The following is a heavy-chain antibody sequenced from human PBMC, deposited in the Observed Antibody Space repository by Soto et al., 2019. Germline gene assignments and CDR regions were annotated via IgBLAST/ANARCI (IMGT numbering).Heavy chain of an antibody. CDR3: ARGFGEENYYGMDV. CDR2: INPNSGGT. V-gene: IGHV1-2*04. CDR1: GYTFSGYY. D-gene: IGHD3-10*01. Sequence: GASVKVSCKASGYTFSGYYMHWVRQAPGQGLEWMGWINPNSGGTNYAQKFQGWVTMTRDTSISTAYMELSRLRSDDTAVYYCARGFGEENYYGMDVWGQGTTVTVSS. J-gene: IGHJ6*02.